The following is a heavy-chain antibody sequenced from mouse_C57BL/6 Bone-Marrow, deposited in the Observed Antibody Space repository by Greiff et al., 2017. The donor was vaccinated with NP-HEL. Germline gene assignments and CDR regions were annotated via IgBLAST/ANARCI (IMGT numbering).Heavy chain of an antibody. V-gene: IGHV8-2*01. CDR2: WNNDNY. J-gene: IGHJ3*01. CDR1: ISLSTSGMGL. D-gene: IGHD2-2*01. Sequence: QVTLKESGPGILQPSQTLSLACTFSGISLSTSGMGLSWLRKPSGKALEWLASLWNNDNYYNPSLKSRLTISKETSNYQVFLKLTSVDTADSATYYGAWRARSTMVTTGFAYWGQGTLVTVSA. CDR3: WRARSTMVTTGFAY.